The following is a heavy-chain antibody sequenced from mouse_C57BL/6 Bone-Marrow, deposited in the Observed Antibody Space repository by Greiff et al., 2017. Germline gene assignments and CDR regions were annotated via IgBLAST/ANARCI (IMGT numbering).Heavy chain of an antibody. CDR2: ISSGGSYT. J-gene: IGHJ4*01. V-gene: IGHV5-6*01. CDR1: GFTFSSYG. CDR3: SRVPGLYYYAMDY. Sequence: EVKLVESGGDLVKPGGSLKISCAASGFTFSSYGMSWVRQTPDKRLEWVATISSGGSYTYYPDSVKGRFTISRDNAKNTLYQQMSSLKSEDTAMYYYSRVPGLYYYAMDYWGQGTSVTVSS. D-gene: IGHD6-1*01.